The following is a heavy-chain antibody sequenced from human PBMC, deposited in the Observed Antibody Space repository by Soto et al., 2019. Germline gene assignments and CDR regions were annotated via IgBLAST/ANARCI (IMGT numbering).Heavy chain of an antibody. Sequence: QVQLVESGGGVVQPGSSLRLSCAASGFTFSSYGMNWVRQAPGKGLEWVAVISYDGSNKYYADSVKGRFTISRDSSKNMMYLQMNSLRAEDTAVYYCAKEESSSWHYYYGMDVWGQGTTVTVSS. V-gene: IGHV3-30*18. J-gene: IGHJ6*02. D-gene: IGHD6-13*01. CDR1: GFTFSSYG. CDR2: ISYDGSNK. CDR3: AKEESSSWHYYYGMDV.